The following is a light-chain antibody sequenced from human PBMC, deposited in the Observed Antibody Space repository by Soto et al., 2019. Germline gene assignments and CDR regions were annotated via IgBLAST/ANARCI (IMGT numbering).Light chain of an antibody. CDR2: EVT. V-gene: IGLV2-8*01. Sequence: QSVLTQPPSASGSPGQSVTISCTGTSRDVGAYKHVSWYQQYPGKAPKLMIYEVTKRPSGVPDRFSGSKSGNTASLTVSGLQAEDEADYYCTSYVGNDIWVFGGGTKLTVL. CDR1: SRDVGAYKH. CDR3: TSYVGNDIWV. J-gene: IGLJ3*02.